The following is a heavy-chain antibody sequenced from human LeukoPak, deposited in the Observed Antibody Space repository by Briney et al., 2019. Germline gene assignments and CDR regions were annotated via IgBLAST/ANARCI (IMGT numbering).Heavy chain of an antibody. V-gene: IGHV4-59*02. CDR1: GGSVSSYY. J-gene: IGHJ4*02. Sequence: SETLSLTCTVPGGSVSSYYWSWIRQPPGKGLEWIGYIYYSGSTNYNPSLKSRVTISVDTSKNQFSLKLSSVTAADTAVYYCARSASGYFTVNDYWGQGTLVTVSS. CDR3: ARSASGYFTVNDY. D-gene: IGHD3-3*01. CDR2: IYYSGST.